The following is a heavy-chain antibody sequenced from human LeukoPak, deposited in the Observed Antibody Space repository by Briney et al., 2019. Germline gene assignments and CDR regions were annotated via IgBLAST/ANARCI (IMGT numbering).Heavy chain of an antibody. J-gene: IGHJ1*01. CDR2: ISGSGGST. Sequence: SGGSLRLSCAASGFTFSSYAMSWVRQAPGKGLEWVSAISGSGGSTYYADSVKGRFTISRDNSKNTLYLQMNSLRAEDTAVYYCAKDLAFWSGYYIRYLQHWGQGTLVTVSS. V-gene: IGHV3-23*01. CDR3: AKDLAFWSGYYIRYLQH. D-gene: IGHD3-3*01. CDR1: GFTFSSYA.